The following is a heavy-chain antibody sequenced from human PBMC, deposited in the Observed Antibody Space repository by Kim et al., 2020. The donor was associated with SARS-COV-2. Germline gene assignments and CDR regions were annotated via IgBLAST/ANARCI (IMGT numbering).Heavy chain of an antibody. J-gene: IGHJ6*02. CDR2: IHPDDSDT. Sequence: GESLKISCKGSGYNFPSYWIGWVRQMPGKGLEWMGIIHPDDSDTKYSPSFQGKVTISADKSISTAYLQWSSLKASDTAIYYCARHRGFDSNGYYYYYSDMDVWGQGTTVTVSS. CDR3: ARHRGFDSNGYYYYYSDMDV. CDR1: GYNFPSYW. D-gene: IGHD3-22*01. V-gene: IGHV5-51*01.